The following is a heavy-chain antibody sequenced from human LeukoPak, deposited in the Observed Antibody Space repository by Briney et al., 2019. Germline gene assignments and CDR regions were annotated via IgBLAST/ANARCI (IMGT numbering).Heavy chain of an antibody. V-gene: IGHV1-46*01. J-gene: IGHJ4*02. D-gene: IGHD3-22*01. CDR1: GYTFTSYY. Sequence: ASVKISCKASGYTFTSYYMHWVRQAPGQGLKWMAIINPSGGSTRYAQKFQGRVTMTRDTSTNTVYMELSSLRSEDTAVYYCARDPRPSYDSSDYYYPGDYWGQGTLVTVSS. CDR2: INPSGGST. CDR3: ARDPRPSYDSSDYYYPGDY.